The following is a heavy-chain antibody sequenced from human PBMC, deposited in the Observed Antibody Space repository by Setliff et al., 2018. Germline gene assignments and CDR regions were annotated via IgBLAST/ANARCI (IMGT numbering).Heavy chain of an antibody. V-gene: IGHV4-38-2*01. CDR2: IYHSGST. D-gene: IGHD3-3*01. J-gene: IGHJ4*02. CDR3: ARAAVNYDFWSGYYGAITNHFDY. CDR1: GYSISSGYY. Sequence: SETLSLTCAVSGYSISSGYYWGWIRQPPGKGLEWIGNIYHSGSTYYNPSLKSRVTISVDTSKNQFSLKLSSVTAADTAVYYCARAAVNYDFWSGYYGAITNHFDYWGQGTLVTVSS.